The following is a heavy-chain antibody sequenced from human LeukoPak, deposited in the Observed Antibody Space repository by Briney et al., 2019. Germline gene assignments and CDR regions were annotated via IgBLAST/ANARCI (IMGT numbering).Heavy chain of an antibody. J-gene: IGHJ4*02. CDR1: GYTLTELS. D-gene: IGHD3-16*01. Sequence: VASVTVSCKVSGYTLTELSMHWVRQAPGKGLEWMGGFDPKDGETIYAQKFQGRVTMTEDTSTDTAYMELSSLRSEDTAVYYCATDGGSDNSWGQGTLVTVSS. CDR3: ATDGGSDNS. V-gene: IGHV1-24*01. CDR2: FDPKDGET.